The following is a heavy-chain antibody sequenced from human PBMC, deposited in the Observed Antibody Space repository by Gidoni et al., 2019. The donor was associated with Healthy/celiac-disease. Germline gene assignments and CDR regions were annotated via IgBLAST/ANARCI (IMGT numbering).Heavy chain of an antibody. CDR2: IWYDGSNK. J-gene: IGHJ3*02. Sequence: QVQLVESGGGVVQPGRSLRLSCAASGFTFSSYGMHWVRRAPGKGLEWVAVIWYDGSNKYYADSVKGRFTISRDNSKNTLYLQMNSLRAEDTAVYYCARGSYDSSGYFHAFDIWGQGTMVTVSS. CDR3: ARGSYDSSGYFHAFDI. CDR1: GFTFSSYG. D-gene: IGHD3-22*01. V-gene: IGHV3-33*01.